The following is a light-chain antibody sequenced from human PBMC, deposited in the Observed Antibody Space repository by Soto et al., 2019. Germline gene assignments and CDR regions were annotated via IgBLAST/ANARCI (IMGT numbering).Light chain of an antibody. V-gene: IGKV3-15*01. CDR1: PSVDSN. J-gene: IGKJ1*01. CDR3: QHYNSYSEA. Sequence: EIVLTQSPGTLSLSPGERASLSCRTSPSVDSNLAWYQQKPGQAPRLLIFGASTRATGIPARFSGSGSGTEFTLTISSLQPDDFATYYCQHYNSYSEAFGQGTKVDIK. CDR2: GAS.